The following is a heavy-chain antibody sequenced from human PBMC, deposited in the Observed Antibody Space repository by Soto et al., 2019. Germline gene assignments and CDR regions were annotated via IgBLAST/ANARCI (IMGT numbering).Heavy chain of an antibody. CDR2: INHSGRT. CDR1: GGSFSGYY. CDR3: ASAAVAGGSPYFAY. V-gene: IGHV4-34*01. J-gene: IGHJ4*02. Sequence: QVQLQQWGAGLLKPSETLSLTCAIYGGSFSGYYWSWIRQPPGKGLEWIGEINHSGRTNHNPSLKSSVTISGDTSKNEFCLKVSYVTAADTAVYYCASAAVAGGSPYFAYWGQGTLVAVSS. D-gene: IGHD6-13*01.